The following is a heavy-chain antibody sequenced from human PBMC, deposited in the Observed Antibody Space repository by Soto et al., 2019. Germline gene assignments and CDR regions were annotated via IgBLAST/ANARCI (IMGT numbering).Heavy chain of an antibody. CDR3: ARDLPTYYDFWSGYLGGNEFDY. Sequence: ASVKVSCKASGYTFTSYGISWVRQAPGQGLEWMGWISAYNGNTNYAQKLQGRVTMTTDTSTSTAYMELRSLRSDDTAVYYCARDLPTYYDFWSGYLGGNEFDYWGQGTLVTVSS. CDR1: GYTFTSYG. J-gene: IGHJ4*02. V-gene: IGHV1-18*01. CDR2: ISAYNGNT. D-gene: IGHD3-3*01.